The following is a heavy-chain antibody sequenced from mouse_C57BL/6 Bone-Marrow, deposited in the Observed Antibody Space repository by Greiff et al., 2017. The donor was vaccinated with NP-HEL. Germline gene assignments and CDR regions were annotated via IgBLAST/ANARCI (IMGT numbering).Heavy chain of an antibody. CDR1: GYAFSSSW. Sequence: VQGVESGPELVKPGASVKISCKASGYAFSSSWMNWVKQRPGKGLEWIGRIYPGDGDTNYNGKFKGKATLTADKSSSTAYMQLSSLTSEDSAVYFCARLIYYDYDGGGMDYWGQGTSVTVSS. D-gene: IGHD2-4*01. J-gene: IGHJ4*01. CDR3: ARLIYYDYDGGGMDY. V-gene: IGHV1-82*01. CDR2: IYPGDGDT.